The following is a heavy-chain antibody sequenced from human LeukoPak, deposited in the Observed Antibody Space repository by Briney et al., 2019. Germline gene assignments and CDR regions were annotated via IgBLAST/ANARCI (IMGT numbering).Heavy chain of an antibody. Sequence: KPSETLSLTCTVSGGSISSSSYYWGWIRQPPGKGLEWIGSIYYSGSTYYNPSLKSRVTISVDTSKNQFSLKLSSVTAADTAVYYCARNEDNWFDPWGQGTLVTVSS. D-gene: IGHD1-1*01. CDR2: IYYSGST. V-gene: IGHV4-39*07. CDR3: ARNEDNWFDP. J-gene: IGHJ5*02. CDR1: GGSISSSSYY.